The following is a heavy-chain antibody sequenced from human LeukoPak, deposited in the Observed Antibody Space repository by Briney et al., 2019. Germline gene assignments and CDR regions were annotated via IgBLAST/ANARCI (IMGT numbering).Heavy chain of an antibody. CDR2: ISGSGGST. Sequence: GGSVRLSCAASGFTFSSYAMSWVRQAPGKGLEWVSAISGSGGSTYYADSVKGRFTISRDNSKNTLYLQMNSLRAEDTAVYYCAKPYDSSGYYYSLPDDWGQGTLVTVSS. CDR1: GFTFSSYA. CDR3: AKPYDSSGYYYSLPDD. V-gene: IGHV3-23*01. J-gene: IGHJ4*02. D-gene: IGHD3-22*01.